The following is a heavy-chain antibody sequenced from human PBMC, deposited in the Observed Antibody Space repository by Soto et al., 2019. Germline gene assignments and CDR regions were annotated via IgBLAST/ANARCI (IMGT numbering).Heavy chain of an antibody. CDR2: IYYSGST. V-gene: IGHV4-31*03. D-gene: IGHD3-16*02. CDR1: GGSISSGGYY. CDR3: ARAYVWGSYQNWFDP. J-gene: IGHJ5*02. Sequence: LSLTCTVSGGSISSGGYYWSWIRQHPGKGLEWIGYIYYSGSTYYNPSLKSRVTISVDTSKNQFSLKLSSVTAADTAVYYCARAYVWGSYQNWFDPWGQGTLVTVSS.